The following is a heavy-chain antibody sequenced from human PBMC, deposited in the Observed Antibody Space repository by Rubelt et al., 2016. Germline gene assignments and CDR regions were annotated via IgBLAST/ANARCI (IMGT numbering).Heavy chain of an antibody. CDR3: ARTPGQSSWYYFDY. V-gene: IGHV4-39*01. Sequence: QLQLQESGPGLVKPSETLSLTCTVSGGSITSSTYYLGWIRQPPGKGLEWIGSVYYSGSTFYSPSLKSRVTISLHTSKNQFSRKRSSVAAADTAVYYCARTPGQSSWYYFDYWGQGTLVTVSS. CDR2: VYYSGST. J-gene: IGHJ4*02. D-gene: IGHD6-13*01. CDR1: GGSITSSTYY.